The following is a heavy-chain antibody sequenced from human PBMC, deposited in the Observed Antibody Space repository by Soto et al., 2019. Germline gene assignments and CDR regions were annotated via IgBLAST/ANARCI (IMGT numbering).Heavy chain of an antibody. CDR3: TTTSSRDYYYYGMDV. CDR1: GFTFSNAW. D-gene: IGHD6-13*01. CDR2: IKSKTDGGTT. J-gene: IGHJ6*02. Sequence: GGSLRLSCAASGFTFSNAWMNWVRQAPGKGLEWVGRIKSKTDGGTTDYAAPVKGRFTISRDDSKNTLYLQMNSLKTEDTAVYYCTTTSSRDYYYYGMDVWGQGTTVTVSS. V-gene: IGHV3-15*07.